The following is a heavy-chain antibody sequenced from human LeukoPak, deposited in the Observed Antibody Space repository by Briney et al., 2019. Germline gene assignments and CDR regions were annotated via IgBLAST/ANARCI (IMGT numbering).Heavy chain of an antibody. Sequence: GGSLRLSCAASGFTFSSYSMNWVRQAPGKGLEWVSSISSSSSYIYYADSVKGRFTISRDNAKNSLYLQVNSLRAEDTAVYYCARDLLHGSGSYQWGQGTLVTVSS. CDR3: ARDLLHGSGSYQ. CDR2: ISSSSSYI. CDR1: GFTFSSYS. V-gene: IGHV3-21*01. J-gene: IGHJ4*02. D-gene: IGHD3-10*01.